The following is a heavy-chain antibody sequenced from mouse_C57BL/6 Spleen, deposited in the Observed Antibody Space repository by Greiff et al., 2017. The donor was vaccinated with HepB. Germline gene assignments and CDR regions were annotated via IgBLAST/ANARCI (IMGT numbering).Heavy chain of an antibody. CDR3: ARNYDYDVNAMDY. J-gene: IGHJ4*01. D-gene: IGHD2-4*01. V-gene: IGHV5-17*01. Sequence: EVQRVESGGGLVKPGGSLKLSCAASGFTFSDYGMHWVRQAPEKGLEWVAYISSGSSTIYYADTVKGRFTISRDNAKNTLFLQMTSLRSEDTAMYYCARNYDYDVNAMDYWGQGTSVTVSS. CDR2: ISSGSSTI. CDR1: GFTFSDYG.